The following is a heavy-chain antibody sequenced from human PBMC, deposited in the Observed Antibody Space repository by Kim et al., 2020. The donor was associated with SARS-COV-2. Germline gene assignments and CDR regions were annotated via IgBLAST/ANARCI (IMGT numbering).Heavy chain of an antibody. D-gene: IGHD6-13*01. Sequence: SETLSLTCAVYGGSFSGYYWSWIRQPPGKGLEWIGEINHSGSTNYNPSLKSRVTISVDTSKNQFSLKLSSVTAADTAVYYCAREGYSSSWYAYWGQGTLVTVSS. CDR2: INHSGST. CDR1: GGSFSGYY. CDR3: AREGYSSSWYAY. J-gene: IGHJ4*02. V-gene: IGHV4-34*01.